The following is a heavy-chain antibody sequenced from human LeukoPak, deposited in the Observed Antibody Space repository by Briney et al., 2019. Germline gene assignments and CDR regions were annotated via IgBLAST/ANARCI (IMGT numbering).Heavy chain of an antibody. CDR2: IDDSGNT. D-gene: IGHD3-10*01. J-gene: IGHJ3*02. CDR3: ARSDYHNSGSHTVFDAFDI. V-gene: IGHV4-59*01. CDR1: GGSXXXYY. Sequence: LTXTVSGGSXXXYYWXXIRRPPGKGLEWIGYIDDSGNTNYNPSLKSQVTISVDKSKNQFSLKLSFVTAADTAMYYCARSDYHNSGSHTVFDAFDIWGQGTRVTVSS.